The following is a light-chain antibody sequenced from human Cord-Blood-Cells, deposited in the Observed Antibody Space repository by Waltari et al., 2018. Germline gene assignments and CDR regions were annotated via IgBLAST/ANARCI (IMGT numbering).Light chain of an antibody. CDR1: QSVSSN. CDR3: QQYNNWPRT. CDR2: GAS. Sequence: EIVMTQSPATLSVSPGERATLSCRASQSVSSNLAWYQQKPGQAPRLLIYGASTRATGIPARLRGSGSGTEFPLTISSLQSEDFAVYYCQQYNNWPRTFGQGTKVE. J-gene: IGKJ1*01. V-gene: IGKV3-15*01.